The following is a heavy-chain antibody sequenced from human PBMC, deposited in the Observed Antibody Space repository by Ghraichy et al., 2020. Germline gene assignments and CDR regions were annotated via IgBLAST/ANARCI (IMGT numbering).Heavy chain of an antibody. Sequence: GALRLSCAASGFTFSSYEMNWVRQAPGKGLEWVSYISSSGSTIYYADSVKGRFTISRDNAKNSLYLQMNSLRAEDTAVYYCAREDGYCGSTSCPHDAFDIWGQGTMVTVSS. D-gene: IGHD2-2*03. CDR2: ISSSGSTI. CDR3: AREDGYCGSTSCPHDAFDI. CDR1: GFTFSSYE. V-gene: IGHV3-48*03. J-gene: IGHJ3*02.